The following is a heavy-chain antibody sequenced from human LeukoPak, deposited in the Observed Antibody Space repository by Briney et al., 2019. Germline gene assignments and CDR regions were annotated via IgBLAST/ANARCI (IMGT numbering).Heavy chain of an antibody. V-gene: IGHV1-18*01. CDR3: ARRRPAAILYYYYYMDV. J-gene: IGHJ6*03. D-gene: IGHD2-2*01. CDR2: ISAYNGNT. CDR1: GYTFTSYG. Sequence: ASVKVSCKASGYTFTSYGISWVRQASGQGLEWMGWISAYNGNTNYAQKLQGRVTMTTDTSTSTAYMELRSLRSDDTAVYYCARRRPAAILYYYYYMDVWGKGTTVTVSS.